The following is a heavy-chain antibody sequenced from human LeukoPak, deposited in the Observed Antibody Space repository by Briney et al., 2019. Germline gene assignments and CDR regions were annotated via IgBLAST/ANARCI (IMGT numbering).Heavy chain of an antibody. CDR2: ISANSGDT. CDR3: ARDKRYAFDN. V-gene: IGHV1-18*01. Sequence: ASVKVSCKTAGYTFSSHGISWVRQAHGQGLEWMGWISANSGDTKFAQKFQGRVTMTTETSTNTAYMELRSLRFDDTAIYYCARDKRYAFDNWGQGTLVSVSS. J-gene: IGHJ4*02. D-gene: IGHD3-9*01. CDR1: GYTFSSHG.